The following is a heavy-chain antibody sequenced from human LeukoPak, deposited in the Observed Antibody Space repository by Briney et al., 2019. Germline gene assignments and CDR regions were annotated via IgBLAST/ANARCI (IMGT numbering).Heavy chain of an antibody. D-gene: IGHD6-19*01. Sequence: SETLSLTCTVSGGSISSSSYYWGWIRQPPRKGLEWIGRIYTSGSTNYNPSLKSRVTMSVDTSKNQFSLKLSSVTAADTAVYCCARDCVAVAGNDWFDPWGQGTLVTVSS. J-gene: IGHJ5*02. CDR1: GGSISSSSYY. V-gene: IGHV4-39*07. CDR2: IYTSGST. CDR3: ARDCVAVAGNDWFDP.